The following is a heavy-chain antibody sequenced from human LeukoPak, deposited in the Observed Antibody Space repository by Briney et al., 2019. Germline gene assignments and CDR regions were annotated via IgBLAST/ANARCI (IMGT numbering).Heavy chain of an antibody. J-gene: IGHJ3*02. V-gene: IGHV3-23*01. CDR2: ISGSGGST. CDR1: GFTFSSYA. D-gene: IGHD6-19*01. Sequence: GGSLRLSCAASGFTFSSYAMSWVRQAPGKGLEWVSAISGSGGSTHYADSVKGRLTISRDNSKNTLYLQMNSLRAEDTAVYYCAKDRIAVAGAFDIWGQGTMVTVSS. CDR3: AKDRIAVAGAFDI.